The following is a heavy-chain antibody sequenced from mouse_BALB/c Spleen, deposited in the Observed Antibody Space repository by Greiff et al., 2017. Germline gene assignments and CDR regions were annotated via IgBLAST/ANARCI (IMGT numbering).Heavy chain of an antibody. D-gene: IGHD2-4*01. CDR1: GYTFTSYW. J-gene: IGHJ4*01. Sequence: QVQLQQPGAELVKPGASVKLSCKASGYTFTSYWMHWVKQRPGQGLEWIGEINPSNGRTNYNEKFKSKATLTVDKSSSTAYMQLSSLTSDDSAVYYCARYDYDDYAMDYWGQGTSVTVSS. V-gene: IGHV1S81*02. CDR2: INPSNGRT. CDR3: ARYDYDDYAMDY.